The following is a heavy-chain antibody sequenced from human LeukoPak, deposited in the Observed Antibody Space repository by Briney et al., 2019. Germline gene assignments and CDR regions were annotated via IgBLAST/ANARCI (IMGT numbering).Heavy chain of an antibody. V-gene: IGHV3-9*01. CDR2: ISWNAGII. D-gene: IGHD2/OR15-2a*01. CDR1: GFIFDDYA. CDR3: VSFYETY. Sequence: GGSLRLSCAISGFIFDDYAMHWVRQAPGKGLEWVSGISWNAGIIVYADSVKGRFTISRDNAKNSLYLQMNSLRAEDTAVYYCVSFYETYWGRGTLVTVSS. J-gene: IGHJ4*02.